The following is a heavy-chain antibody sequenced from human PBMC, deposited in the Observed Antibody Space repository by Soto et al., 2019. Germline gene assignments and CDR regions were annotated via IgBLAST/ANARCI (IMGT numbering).Heavy chain of an antibody. V-gene: IGHV3-30-3*01. D-gene: IGHD6-19*01. CDR1: GFAFSSYA. CDR3: ARPFSSGWYGDFDF. J-gene: IGHJ4*02. CDR2: ISYDASNK. Sequence: QVQLVESGGGVVQPGRSLRLSCAASGFAFSSYAMHWVRRAPGKGLEWVAVISYDASNKYYADSVKGRFTISRDNSKKTMYLQMSNLRAEDTAVYYCARPFSSGWYGDFDFWGQGTLVAVSS.